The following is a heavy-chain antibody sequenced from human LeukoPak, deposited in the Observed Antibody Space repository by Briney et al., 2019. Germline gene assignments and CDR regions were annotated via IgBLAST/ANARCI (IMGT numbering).Heavy chain of an antibody. Sequence: GGSLRLSCAASGFTFSSYVMHWVRQAPGKGLEWVAIISYDGSNEYYADSVKGRFTISRDNSKNMLYLQMNSLRAEDTAVYYCARGGTYYYDSSGYYYESFFDYWGQGTLVTVSS. CDR2: ISYDGSNE. CDR1: GFTFSSYV. D-gene: IGHD3-22*01. J-gene: IGHJ4*02. V-gene: IGHV3-30*14. CDR3: ARGGTYYYDSSGYYYESFFDY.